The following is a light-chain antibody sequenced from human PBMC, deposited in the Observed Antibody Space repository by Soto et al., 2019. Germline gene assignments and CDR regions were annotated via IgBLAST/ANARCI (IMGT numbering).Light chain of an antibody. CDR2: WAT. J-gene: IGKJ1*01. CDR3: QQYYSSPPT. CDR1: QSVLNSPNNKNY. Sequence: DIVMTQSPDSLAVSLGERTTINCKSSQSVLNSPNNKNYLAWYQQKPGQPPNLLISWATTRESGVPDRVSGSGSGTDFTLTISSLQAEDVAVYYCQQYYSSPPTFGQGTKVEIK. V-gene: IGKV4-1*01.